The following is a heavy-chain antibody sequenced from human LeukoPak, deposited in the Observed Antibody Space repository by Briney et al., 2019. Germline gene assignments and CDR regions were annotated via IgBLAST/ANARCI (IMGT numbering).Heavy chain of an antibody. CDR1: GFSFSTYS. D-gene: IGHD6-19*01. CDR2: IYNSGSKT. Sequence: GGSLRLSCTASGFSFSTYSMTWVRQGPGKGLEGVSSIYNSGSKTFYADSVKGRFTISRDNSKNTLYLQMNSLTAEDKAIYYCSKDVVPDSGWDLDYWGQGTLVTVSS. CDR3: SKDVVPDSGWDLDY. V-gene: IGHV3-23*05. J-gene: IGHJ4*02.